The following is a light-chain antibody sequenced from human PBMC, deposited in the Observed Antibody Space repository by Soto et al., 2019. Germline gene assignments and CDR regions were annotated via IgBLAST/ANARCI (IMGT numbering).Light chain of an antibody. J-gene: IGKJ1*01. CDR1: QSLVFSDGKTY. CDR3: MHTVAAPWT. CDR2: AVS. V-gene: IGKV2D-29*01. Sequence: DIVLTQTPLSLSVTPGQPASISCKSSQSLVFSDGKTYFYWYLQKPGQPPHPLVYAVSNRFSGVPDRFSGSGSETDFTLRISRVEAEDVGIYYCMHTVAAPWTFGQGTKVEI.